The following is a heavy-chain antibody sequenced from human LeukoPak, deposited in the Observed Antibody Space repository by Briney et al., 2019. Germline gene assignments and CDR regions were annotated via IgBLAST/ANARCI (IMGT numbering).Heavy chain of an antibody. Sequence: GGSLRLSCAASGFTLSTYAMSWVRQTPGKGLEWVAATSSSDAGTYHADSVRGRSTISRDNSKNTLYLQMNSLRAEDAAVYYCARGSGSYWLNGPQYYFDYWGQGTLVTVSS. CDR2: TSSSDAGT. CDR1: GFTLSTYA. D-gene: IGHD1-26*01. V-gene: IGHV3-23*01. J-gene: IGHJ4*02. CDR3: ARGSGSYWLNGPQYYFDY.